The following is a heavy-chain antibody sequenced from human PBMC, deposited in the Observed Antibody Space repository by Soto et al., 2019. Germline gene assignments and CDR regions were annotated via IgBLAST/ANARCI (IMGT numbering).Heavy chain of an antibody. Sequence: ASVKVSCKASGYTFTSYGISWVRQAPGQGLEWMGWISAYNGNTNYAQKLQGRVTMTTDTSTSTAYMELRSLRSDDTAVYYCARSPVLRFLEWLSPYYYYYYYMDVWGKGTTVTVSS. CDR3: ARSPVLRFLEWLSPYYYYYYYMDV. J-gene: IGHJ6*03. V-gene: IGHV1-18*01. D-gene: IGHD3-3*01. CDR1: GYTFTSYG. CDR2: ISAYNGNT.